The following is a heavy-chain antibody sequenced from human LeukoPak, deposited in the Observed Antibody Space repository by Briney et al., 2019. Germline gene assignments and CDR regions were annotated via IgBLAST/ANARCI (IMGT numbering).Heavy chain of an antibody. CDR3: AKETSDIVVVVAATEDAFDI. D-gene: IGHD2-15*01. CDR1: GFTFSSYA. Sequence: PGGSPRLSCAASGFTFSSYAMSWVRQAPGKGLEWVSAISGSGGSTYYADSVKGRFTISRDNSKNTLYLQMNSLRAEDTAVYYCAKETSDIVVVVAATEDAFDIWGQGTMVTVSS. CDR2: ISGSGGST. V-gene: IGHV3-23*01. J-gene: IGHJ3*02.